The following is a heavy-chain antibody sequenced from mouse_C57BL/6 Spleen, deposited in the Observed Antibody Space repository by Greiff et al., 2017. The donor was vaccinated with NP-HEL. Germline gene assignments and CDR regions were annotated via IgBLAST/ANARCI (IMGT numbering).Heavy chain of an antibody. Sequence: EVHLVESGGGLVKPGGSLKLSCAASGFTFSDYGMHWVRQAPEKGLEWVAYISSDSSTIYYADTVKCRFTISRDNAKNTLFLQMTSLRSEDTAMYYCARPPMDYWGQGTSVTVSS. CDR2: ISSDSSTI. J-gene: IGHJ4*01. CDR3: ARPPMDY. CDR1: GFTFSDYG. V-gene: IGHV5-17*01.